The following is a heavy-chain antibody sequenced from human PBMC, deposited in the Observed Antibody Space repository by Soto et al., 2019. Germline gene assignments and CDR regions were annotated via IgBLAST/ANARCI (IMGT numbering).Heavy chain of an antibody. CDR2: IIPIFGTA. V-gene: IGHV1-69*13. D-gene: IGHD3-10*01. J-gene: IGHJ6*02. Sequence: EASVKVSCKASGGTFSSYAISWVRQAPGQGLEWMGGIIPIFGTANYAQKFQGRVTITADESTGTAYKELSRLKTEDTAVYYCAGANPPPWFGELAHYYYYGMDVWGQGTTVTVSS. CDR3: AGANPPPWFGELAHYYYYGMDV. CDR1: GGTFSSYA.